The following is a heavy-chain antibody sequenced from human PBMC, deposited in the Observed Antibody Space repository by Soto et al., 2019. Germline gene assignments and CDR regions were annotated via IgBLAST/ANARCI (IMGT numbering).Heavy chain of an antibody. D-gene: IGHD6-13*01. CDR1: SGSFSGYY. CDR2: ITHRGFT. Sequence: QVQLQQWGAGLLKHSETLSLTCAVYSGSFSGYYWSWIRQSPGKGLEWIGEITHRGFTNYNPSLKSRVTMSADTSKNHFSLNLTSVTAADTAVYYCARFPFSTSSWSNPRYFDSWGQGTLVTVSS. CDR3: ARFPFSTSSWSNPRYFDS. J-gene: IGHJ4*02. V-gene: IGHV4-34*01.